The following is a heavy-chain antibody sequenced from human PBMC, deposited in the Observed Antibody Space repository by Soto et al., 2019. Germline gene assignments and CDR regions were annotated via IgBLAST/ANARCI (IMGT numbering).Heavy chain of an antibody. CDR3: AKSGDSSGYYHWYFDL. V-gene: IGHV3-23*01. J-gene: IGHJ2*01. Sequence: EVQLLESGGGLVQPGGSLRLSCAASGFTFSSYAMSWVRQAPGKGLEWVSTISGSGSNTYYADSVKGRFTISRDNSKDTLYLQMNSLRAEDTAVYYCAKSGDSSGYYHWYFDLWGRGSLVTVSS. CDR2: ISGSGSNT. CDR1: GFTFSSYA. D-gene: IGHD3-22*01.